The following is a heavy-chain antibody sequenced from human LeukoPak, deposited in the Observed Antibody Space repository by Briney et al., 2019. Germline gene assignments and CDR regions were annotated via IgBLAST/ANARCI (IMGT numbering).Heavy chain of an antibody. V-gene: IGHV3-23*01. D-gene: IGHD1-26*01. CDR1: GLTFSDHA. CDR3: AKYSGSYYYPPNWDS. J-gene: IGHJ4*02. Sequence: PGGSLRLSCAASGLTFSDHAMSWVRQAPAKGLEWVSGISGSGSSTYYADSVKGRFTLSRDYPKNTLYLQMNSLRAEDTAVYFCAKYSGSYYYPPNWDSWGQGTLVTVSS. CDR2: ISGSGSST.